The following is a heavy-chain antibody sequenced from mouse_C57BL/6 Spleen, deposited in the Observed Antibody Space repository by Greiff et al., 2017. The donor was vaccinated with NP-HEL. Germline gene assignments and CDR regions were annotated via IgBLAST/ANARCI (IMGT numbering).Heavy chain of an antibody. J-gene: IGHJ2*01. CDR3: ARGKLYFDY. V-gene: IGHV1-26*01. CDR2: INPNNGGT. Sequence: EVQLQQSGPELVKPGASVKISCKASGYTFTDYYMNWVKQSHGKSLEWIGDINPNNGGTSYNQKFKGKATLTVDKSSSTAYMELRSLTSEDSAVYYCARGKLYFDYWGQGTTLTVSS. CDR1: GYTFTDYY.